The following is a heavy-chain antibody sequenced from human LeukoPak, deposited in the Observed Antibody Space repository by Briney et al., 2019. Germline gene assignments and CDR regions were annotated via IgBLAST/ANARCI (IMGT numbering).Heavy chain of an antibody. V-gene: IGHV4-59*01. D-gene: IGHD3-9*01. CDR2: IYYNGRT. CDR1: GDSSSTYY. J-gene: IGHJ4*02. Sequence: SETLSLTCSVSGDSSSTYYWNWLRQPPGKGLEWIGNIYYNGRTNYNPSLKSRVTISMDASKYQLSLKLSSVTAADTAVYYCARAVSALTAYYFDSWGQGILVTVSS. CDR3: ARAVSALTAYYFDS.